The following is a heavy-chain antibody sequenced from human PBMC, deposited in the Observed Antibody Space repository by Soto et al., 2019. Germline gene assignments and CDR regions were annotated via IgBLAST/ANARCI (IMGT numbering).Heavy chain of an antibody. J-gene: IGHJ2*01. Sequence: PGESLKISCKGSGYSFTSNWIGWVRQLPGKGLEWVGIMYPGDSDTRYNPSFQGHVTISADRSTSTAFLQWRSLKASDTALYYCARRPLPGYSIHYNAWCRGGLVIVSS. CDR1: GYSFTSNW. CDR3: ARRPLPGYSIHYNA. V-gene: IGHV5-51*01. CDR2: MYPGDSDT. D-gene: IGHD2-15*01.